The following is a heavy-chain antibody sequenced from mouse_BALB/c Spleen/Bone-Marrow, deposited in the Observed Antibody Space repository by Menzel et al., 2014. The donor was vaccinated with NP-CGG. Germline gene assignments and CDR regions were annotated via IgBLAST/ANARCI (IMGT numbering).Heavy chain of an antibody. CDR2: IYPGDGDT. CDR1: GYAFSNYW. J-gene: IGHJ4*01. V-gene: IGHV1-80*01. D-gene: IGHD1-1*01. CDR3: TRRYGSTYFYTIDY. Sequence: VQRVESGAELVRPGSSVKISCKASGYAFSNYWMNWVKQRPGQGLEWIGQIYPGDGDTNYNGKFKGKATLTADKSSSTAYMQLSSLTSEDSAVYFYTRRYGSTYFYTIDYWGQGTSVTVSS.